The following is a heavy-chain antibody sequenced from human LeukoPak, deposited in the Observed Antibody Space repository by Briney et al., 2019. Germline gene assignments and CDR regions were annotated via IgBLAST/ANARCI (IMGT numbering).Heavy chain of an antibody. CDR1: GFTFSTSW. CDR3: ARGRYSGTTYYFDY. Sequence: GGSLRLSCAASGFTFSTSWMSWVRQVPGKGLEWVANIKKDGSETYYVDSVRGRFTISRDNAKNSLYLQMNSLRAEDTAMYYCARGRYSGTTYYFDYWGQGTLVTVSS. V-gene: IGHV3-7*03. D-gene: IGHD5-12*01. CDR2: IKKDGSET. J-gene: IGHJ4*02.